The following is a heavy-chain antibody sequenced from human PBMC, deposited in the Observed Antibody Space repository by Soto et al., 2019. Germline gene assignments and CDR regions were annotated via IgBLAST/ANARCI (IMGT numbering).Heavy chain of an antibody. CDR2: IIPIFGTA. CDR1: GGTFSSYA. CDR3: ARSSGGITPYNWFDP. J-gene: IGHJ5*02. D-gene: IGHD3-16*01. V-gene: IGHV1-69*13. Sequence: GASVKVSCKASGGTFSSYAISWVRQAPGQGLEWMGGIIPIFGTANYAQKFQGRVTITADESTSTAYMELSSLRSEDTAVYYCARSSGGITPYNWFDPWGQGILVTVSS.